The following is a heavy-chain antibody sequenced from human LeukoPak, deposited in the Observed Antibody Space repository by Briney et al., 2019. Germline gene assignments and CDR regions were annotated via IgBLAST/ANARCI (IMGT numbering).Heavy chain of an antibody. J-gene: IGHJ4*02. CDR1: GGSISNYY. CDR2: IYSIGST. Sequence: SQTLSLTCTVSGGSISNYYWSWIRQPPRKGMEWNGYIYSIGSTNYDPSLKSRVTISVATSKNQSSLKLTSATAADTAMYYCARQSHPSSSSWLLDYWGQGVPVTVSS. CDR3: ARQSHPSSSSWLLDY. D-gene: IGHD6-13*01. V-gene: IGHV4-59*08.